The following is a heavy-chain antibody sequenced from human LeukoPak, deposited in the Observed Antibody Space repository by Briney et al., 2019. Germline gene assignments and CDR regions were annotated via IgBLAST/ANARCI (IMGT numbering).Heavy chain of an antibody. J-gene: IGHJ4*02. D-gene: IGHD2-15*01. V-gene: IGHV1-2*02. CDR1: GYTLTDYH. CDR2: IHPNTGGT. CDR3: ARGRRGYCIGGSCLFDY. Sequence: GASVMVSCKASGYTLTDYHLHWLRQAPGQGLEWMGWIHPNTGGTNYAQKFQGRVTMTRDTSISTAYMELSRLGSDDTAVYYCARGRRGYCIGGSCLFDYWGQGTLVTVSS.